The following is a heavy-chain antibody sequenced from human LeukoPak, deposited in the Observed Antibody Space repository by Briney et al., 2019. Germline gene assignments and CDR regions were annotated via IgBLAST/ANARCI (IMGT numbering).Heavy chain of an antibody. Sequence: NPSETLSLTCAVSGGSISSDNWWSWVRQPPGKGLEWIGEVYQSGSPNYNPSLTSRVTISVDKPKNQFSLKVRSVTAADTAVYYCARVRGYDKGPFDCWGQGTLVTVSS. V-gene: IGHV4-4*02. CDR2: VYQSGSP. CDR1: GGSISSDNW. D-gene: IGHD5-12*01. CDR3: ARVRGYDKGPFDC. J-gene: IGHJ4*02.